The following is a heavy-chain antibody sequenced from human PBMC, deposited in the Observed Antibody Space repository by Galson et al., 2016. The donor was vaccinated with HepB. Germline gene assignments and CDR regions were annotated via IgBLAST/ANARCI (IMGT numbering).Heavy chain of an antibody. J-gene: IGHJ3*02. CDR2: INPSGGST. Sequence: SVKVSCKASGYTFTSYYMHWVRQAPGQGLEWMGIINPSGGSTSYAQKFQGRVTMTRDTSTSTVYMELSSLRSEDTAVYSCARGLRYSSGWYSVLVAFDIWGQGTMVTVSS. CDR3: ARGLRYSSGWYSVLVAFDI. V-gene: IGHV1-46*03. CDR1: GYTFTSYY. D-gene: IGHD6-19*01.